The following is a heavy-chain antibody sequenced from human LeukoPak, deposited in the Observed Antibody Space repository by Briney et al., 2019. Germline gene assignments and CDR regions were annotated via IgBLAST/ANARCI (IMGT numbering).Heavy chain of an antibody. D-gene: IGHD3-3*01. Sequence: PGGSLRLSCAASGFTFSSYSMNWVRQAPGKGLEWVSSISSSSSYIYYADSVKGRFTISRDNSKNTLYLQMNSLRSEDTAVYYCARGLRFWGYYYYMDVWGKGTTVTVSS. J-gene: IGHJ6*03. CDR2: ISSSSSYI. V-gene: IGHV3-21*04. CDR1: GFTFSSYS. CDR3: ARGLRFWGYYYYMDV.